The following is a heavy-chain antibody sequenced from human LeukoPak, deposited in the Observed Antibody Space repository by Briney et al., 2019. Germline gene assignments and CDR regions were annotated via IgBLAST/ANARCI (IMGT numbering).Heavy chain of an antibody. V-gene: IGHV4-39*02. J-gene: IGHJ4*02. Sequence: SETLSLTCNVSGGTISTSSYYWGWIRQPPGKGLEWIGNIYYTGSAYYNPSLKSRVTISIDTSKNHFPLKLTSVTAADAAVYYCARRYDFWSGFPNYYFDSWGQGTLVTVSS. CDR3: ARRYDFWSGFPNYYFDS. CDR2: IYYTGSA. D-gene: IGHD3-3*01. CDR1: GGTISTSSYY.